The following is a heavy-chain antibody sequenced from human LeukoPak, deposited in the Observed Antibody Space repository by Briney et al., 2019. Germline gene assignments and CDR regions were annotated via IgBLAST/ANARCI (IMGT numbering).Heavy chain of an antibody. D-gene: IGHD3-22*01. CDR1: GFTFNTYT. J-gene: IGHJ4*02. CDR2: ISGSSGII. V-gene: IGHV3-48*01. Sequence: GGSLRLSCAASGFTFNTYTMNWVRQAPGKGLEWVSYISGSSGIIDYADSVRGRFTISRDNAKNSLYLQMSSLRAEDTAVYYCARSADSSGYFREITLYYFDYWGQGTLVTVSS. CDR3: ARSADSSGYFREITLYYFDY.